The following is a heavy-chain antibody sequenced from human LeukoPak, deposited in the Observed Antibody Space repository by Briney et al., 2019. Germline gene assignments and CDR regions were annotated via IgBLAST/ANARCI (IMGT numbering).Heavy chain of an antibody. D-gene: IGHD6-19*01. CDR3: ARDEPGIAVDVGVY. Sequence: SGGSLRLSCAASGFTFSSYAMNWVRQAPGKGLEWVSYISSGGRIKYYADSVKGRFTISRDNAKNSLYLQMNSLRAEDTAVYYCARDEPGIAVDVGVYWGQGTLVTVSS. V-gene: IGHV3-48*03. J-gene: IGHJ4*02. CDR2: ISSGGRIK. CDR1: GFTFSSYA.